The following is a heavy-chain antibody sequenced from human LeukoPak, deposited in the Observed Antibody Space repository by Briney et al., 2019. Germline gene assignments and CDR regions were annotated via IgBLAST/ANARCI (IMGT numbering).Heavy chain of an antibody. D-gene: IGHD6-6*01. CDR1: GFTFSSYA. CDR3: ASPPSVDSSSPYYFEY. Sequence: GGSLRLSCAASGFTFSSYAMHWVRQAPGKGREWVALISYDESNTFYADSVKGRFTISRDNAKNSLFLQMNSLRAEDTAVYYCASPPSVDSSSPYYFEYWGQGTLVTVSS. V-gene: IGHV3-30*04. J-gene: IGHJ4*02. CDR2: ISYDESNT.